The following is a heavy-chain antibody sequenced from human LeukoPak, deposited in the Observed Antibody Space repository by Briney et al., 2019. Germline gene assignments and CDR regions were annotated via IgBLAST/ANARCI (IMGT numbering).Heavy chain of an antibody. CDR3: ARDYPPGRYSGYDISDGGFDI. CDR2: ISGSGGGT. J-gene: IGHJ3*02. D-gene: IGHD5-12*01. Sequence: GGSLRLSCAASGFTFSSYAMSWVRQAPGKGLEWVSGISGSGGGTYYADSVKGRFTISRDNSKNTLYLQMNSLRAEDTAVYYCARDYPPGRYSGYDISDGGFDIWGQGTMVAVSS. V-gene: IGHV3-23*01. CDR1: GFTFSSYA.